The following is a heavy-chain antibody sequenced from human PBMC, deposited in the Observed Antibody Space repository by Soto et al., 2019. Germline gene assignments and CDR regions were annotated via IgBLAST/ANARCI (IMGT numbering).Heavy chain of an antibody. D-gene: IGHD4-4*01. V-gene: IGHV1-69*13. CDR1: GGTFSSHA. Sequence: SVKVSCKASGGTFSSHAASWLRQAPGQGIEWMGGIILPFGTPNYAQKVQGRLRISADEEMTTVYMELSSLRSEDTAVYYCARGPDYKGYFDFWGQGILVTVSS. CDR2: IILPFGTP. J-gene: IGHJ4*02. CDR3: ARGPDYKGYFDF.